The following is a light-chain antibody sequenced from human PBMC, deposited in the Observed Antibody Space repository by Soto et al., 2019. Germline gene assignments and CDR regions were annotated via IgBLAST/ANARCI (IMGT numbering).Light chain of an antibody. CDR3: QKYNRATLT. Sequence: QMTQSPSSLPASIGDRVTITCRASQGIGTYLAWYQQRPGKVPQLLMSAASTLQSGVPSRFSGSGSGTDFTLTINSLQPEDAGTYYCQKYNRATLTFGGGTKVEI. CDR1: QGIGTY. CDR2: AAS. V-gene: IGKV1-27*01. J-gene: IGKJ4*01.